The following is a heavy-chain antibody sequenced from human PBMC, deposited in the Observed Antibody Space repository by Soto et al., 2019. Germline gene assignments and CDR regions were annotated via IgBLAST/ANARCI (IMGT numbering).Heavy chain of an antibody. CDR2: INAGNGNT. D-gene: IGHD6-13*01. Sequence: EASVKDSCKASGYTFTSYAMHWVRQAPGQRLEWMGWINAGNGNTKYSQNFQGRVTITRDASASTAYMELSSLRSQDTAVYYCATSTIDTSTWKQYFYGMDVWGQGSTVTVPS. V-gene: IGHV1-3*01. CDR1: GYTFTSYA. CDR3: ATSTIDTSTWKQYFYGMDV. J-gene: IGHJ6*02.